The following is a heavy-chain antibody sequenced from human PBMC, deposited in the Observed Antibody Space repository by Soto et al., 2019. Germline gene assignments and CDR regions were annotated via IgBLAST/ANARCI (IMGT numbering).Heavy chain of an antibody. CDR2: ISYDGSNK. D-gene: IGHD6-25*01. Sequence: QVQLVESGGGVVQPGRSLRLSCAASGFTFSSYAMHWVRQAPGKGLEWVAVISYDGSNKYYADSVKGRFTISRDNSKNTLYLQMNSLGAEDKAVYYCARSGYRSDYMDVWGQGTTVTVSS. J-gene: IGHJ6*02. V-gene: IGHV3-30-3*01. CDR1: GFTFSSYA. CDR3: ARSGYRSDYMDV.